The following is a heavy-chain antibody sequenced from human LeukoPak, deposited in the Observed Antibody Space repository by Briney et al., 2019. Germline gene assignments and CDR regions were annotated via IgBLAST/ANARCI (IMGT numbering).Heavy chain of an antibody. CDR1: GGSFSGYY. Sequence: SETLSLTCAVYGGSFSGYYWRWIRQPPGKGLEWFGEINHSGSTDYNPSLKSRVNISVDTSKNQFSLKLSSVTAADTAVYYCAREGRPFISGFDPWGQGTLVTVSS. CDR3: AREGRPFISGFDP. V-gene: IGHV4-34*01. CDR2: INHSGST. D-gene: IGHD3-3*02. J-gene: IGHJ5*02.